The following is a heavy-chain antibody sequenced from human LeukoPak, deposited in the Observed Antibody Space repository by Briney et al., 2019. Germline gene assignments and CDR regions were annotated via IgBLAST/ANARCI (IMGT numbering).Heavy chain of an antibody. CDR3: ARDQWLGRLEGYGMDV. V-gene: IGHV4-59*01. J-gene: IGHJ6*02. CDR1: GGSISSYY. Sequence: SETLSLTCTVSGGSISSYYWSWIRQPPGKGLEWIGYIHYTGNTKYNPSLKSRVTILVDTSKNQFSLKLSPVIVADTAVYFCARDQWLGRLEGYGMDVWGQGTTVTVSS. CDR2: IHYTGNT. D-gene: IGHD6-19*01.